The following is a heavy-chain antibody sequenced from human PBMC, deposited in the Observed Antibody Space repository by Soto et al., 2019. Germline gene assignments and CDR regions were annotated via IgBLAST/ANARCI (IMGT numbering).Heavy chain of an antibody. V-gene: IGHV4-4*02. CDR3: ARETNTALSKGWSDP. CDR2: IYHSGST. CDR1: GCSNSSTNW. Sequence: AETLSLTCAVSGCSNSSTNWWSWVRQPPGTGLEWIGEIYHSGSTNYNPSLKSRVTISVDKSKNQFSLKLSSVTAADTAVYYCARETNTALSKGWSDPWGKGIXVTVSS. J-gene: IGHJ5*02. D-gene: IGHD5-18*01.